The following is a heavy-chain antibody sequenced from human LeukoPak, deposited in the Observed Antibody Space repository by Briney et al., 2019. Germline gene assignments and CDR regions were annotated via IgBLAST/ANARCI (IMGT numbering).Heavy chain of an antibody. CDR3: AKDTGYYYDSSNYWV. J-gene: IGHJ4*02. CDR1: GFTFSSYS. CDR2: ISSSSSTI. V-gene: IGHV3-48*01. Sequence: GGSLRLSCAASGFTFSSYSMNWVRQAPGKGLEWVSYISSSSSTIYYADSVKGRFTISRDNAKNSLYLQMNSLRAEDTAVYYCAKDTGYYYDSSNYWVWGQGTLVIVSS. D-gene: IGHD3-22*01.